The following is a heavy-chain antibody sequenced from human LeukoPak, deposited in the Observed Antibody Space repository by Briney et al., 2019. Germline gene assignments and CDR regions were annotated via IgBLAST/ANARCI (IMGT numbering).Heavy chain of an antibody. J-gene: IGHJ6*03. CDR3: ASKPMYYYYYYMDV. CDR1: GFTFNIFG. Sequence: GGSLRLSCAASGFTFNIFGMHWVRQVPGNGLEWVAVLWANGNTAHYADSVKGRFTISRDNAKNTLYLQMNSLRADDTAVYYCASKPMYYYYYYMDVWGKGTTVTVSS. CDR2: LWANGNTA. V-gene: IGHV3-33*03. D-gene: IGHD2-2*01.